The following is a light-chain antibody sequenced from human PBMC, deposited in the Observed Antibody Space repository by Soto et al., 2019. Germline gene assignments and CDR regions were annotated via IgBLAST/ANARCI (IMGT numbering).Light chain of an antibody. J-gene: IGKJ1*01. Sequence: IVMTQSPATLSVSPGERATLSCRASQSVDSNLAWYQQKPGQAPRLLISGASTRATGIPANFTGSGSGTEFTLSISSLQSEDFAVYYCQQYNNWPPTCGLGTKVEIK. CDR2: GAS. V-gene: IGKV3-15*01. CDR1: QSVDSN. CDR3: QQYNNWPPT.